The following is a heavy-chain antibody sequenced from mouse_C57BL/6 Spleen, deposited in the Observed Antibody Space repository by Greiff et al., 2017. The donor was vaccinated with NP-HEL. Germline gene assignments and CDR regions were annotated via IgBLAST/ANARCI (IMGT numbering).Heavy chain of an antibody. Sequence: SGPELVKPGASVKIPCKASGYTFTDYNMDWVKQSHGKSLEWIGDINPNNGGTIYNQKFKGKATLTVDKSSSTAYMELRSLTAEDTAVYYWASGSSPFADWGQGTLVTVSA. D-gene: IGHD1-1*01. CDR1: GYTFTDYN. CDR3: ASGSSPFAD. CDR2: INPNNGGT. V-gene: IGHV1-18*01. J-gene: IGHJ3*01.